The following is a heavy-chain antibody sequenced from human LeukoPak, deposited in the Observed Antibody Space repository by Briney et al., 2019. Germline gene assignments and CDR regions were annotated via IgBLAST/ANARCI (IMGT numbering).Heavy chain of an antibody. CDR1: GLTVSNNY. Sequence: PGGSLRLSCAASGLTVSNNYMKWVRQAPGKGLEWVSLIYSGGSTYYADSAKGRFTISRDNPKNTVYLQMNNLRAEDTAVYYCAIDRHCSGGSCSGLWGQGTLVTVSS. D-gene: IGHD2-15*01. CDR3: AIDRHCSGGSCSGL. CDR2: IYSGGST. V-gene: IGHV3-53*01. J-gene: IGHJ4*02.